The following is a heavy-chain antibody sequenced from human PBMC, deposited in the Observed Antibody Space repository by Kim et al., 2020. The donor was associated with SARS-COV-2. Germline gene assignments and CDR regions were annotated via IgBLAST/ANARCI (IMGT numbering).Heavy chain of an antibody. V-gene: IGHV3-48*02. CDR1: GFIFSTYS. CDR3: ARDHSDTYWMAYDI. D-gene: IGHD1-1*01. J-gene: IGHJ3*02. CDR2: ISRSSTII. Sequence: GGSLRLSCAASGFIFSTYSMNWVRQAPGKGLEWLSFISRSSTIIYYADSVRGRFTVSRDDAKNSLYLQMSSLRDEDTAVYYCARDHSDTYWMAYDIWGQGTMVTVSP.